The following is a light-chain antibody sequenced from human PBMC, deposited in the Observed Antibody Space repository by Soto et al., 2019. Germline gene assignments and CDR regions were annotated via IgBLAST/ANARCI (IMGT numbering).Light chain of an antibody. CDR3: QQYNSYPWT. Sequence: DIQMTQSPSTLSAAVGDRVAITCRARQSISSWLAWYQQKPGKAPKLLIYDASSLESGVPSRFSGSGSGTEFTLTISSLQPDDFATYYCQQYNSYPWTFGQGTTGDI. CDR2: DAS. V-gene: IGKV1-5*01. J-gene: IGKJ1*01. CDR1: QSISSW.